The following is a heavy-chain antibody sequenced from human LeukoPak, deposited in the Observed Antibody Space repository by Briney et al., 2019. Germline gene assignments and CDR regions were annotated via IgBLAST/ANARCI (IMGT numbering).Heavy chain of an antibody. Sequence: GGSLRLSCAASGFTFSNYWMMWVRQAPGKGLDWVANIRQDGSEQNYVDSVKGRFTISRDNAKKSLYLQMSSLRAEDTALYYCATLTRGGTWCHWGQGTLVTVSS. D-gene: IGHD6-13*01. V-gene: IGHV3-7*01. CDR3: ATLTRGGTWCH. CDR1: GFTFSNYW. J-gene: IGHJ4*02. CDR2: IRQDGSEQ.